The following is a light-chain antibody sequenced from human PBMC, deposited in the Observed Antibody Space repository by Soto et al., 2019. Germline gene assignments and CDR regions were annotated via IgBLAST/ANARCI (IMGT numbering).Light chain of an antibody. CDR3: SSYTSSTTLDVV. V-gene: IGLV2-14*01. Sequence: QSALTQPASVSGSPGQSITISCTGTSSDVGGHNYVSWYQQHPGTAPKLMIYEVTNRPSGVSNRFSGSKSGNTASLTISGLQAEDEAAYYCSSYTSSTTLDVVFGGGTKLTVL. J-gene: IGLJ2*01. CDR1: SSDVGGHNY. CDR2: EVT.